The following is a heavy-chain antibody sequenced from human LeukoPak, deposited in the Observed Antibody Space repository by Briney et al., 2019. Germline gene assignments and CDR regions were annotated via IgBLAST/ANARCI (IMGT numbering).Heavy chain of an antibody. CDR2: ISSRSSDV. CDR3: ASTIVTTVYPPGWYFDL. J-gene: IGHJ2*01. D-gene: IGHD4-17*01. Sequence: GGSLRLSCAASGFIFSSYNMNWVRQAPGKGLEWVSSISSRSSDVYYADSVKGRFTISRDNTKSSLFLQMDSLRAEDTAVYYCASTIVTTVYPPGWYFDLWGRGTQATVSS. V-gene: IGHV3-21*06. CDR1: GFIFSSYN.